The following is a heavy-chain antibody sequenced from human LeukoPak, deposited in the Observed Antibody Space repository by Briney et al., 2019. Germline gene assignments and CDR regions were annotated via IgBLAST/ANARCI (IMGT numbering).Heavy chain of an antibody. D-gene: IGHD1-1*01. Sequence: GGSLRLSCAASGFTLNRYGMHWVRQAPGKGLEWVASIQYDVGYKYDVSNKYYADSVKGRFTISRDDYQNTLDLQMNSLGAEDTAVYYCARPAERRQPTYFDYWGQGTLVTVSS. J-gene: IGHJ4*02. CDR3: ARPAERRQPTYFDY. V-gene: IGHV3-30*19. CDR2: SIQYDVGYKYDVSNK. CDR1: GFTLNRYG.